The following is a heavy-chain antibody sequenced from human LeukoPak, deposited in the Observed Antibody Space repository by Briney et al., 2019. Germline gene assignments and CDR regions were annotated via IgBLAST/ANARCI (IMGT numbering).Heavy chain of an antibody. Sequence: PGGSLRLSCAASGFTFSTYSMNWVRQAPGKGLEWVSSISSNSSYKYYADSVKGRFTISRDNAKNSLYLQMNSLRAEVTAVYYCARMLVSLWFRNRGEYYFDLWGRGTLVTVSP. CDR2: ISSNSSYK. V-gene: IGHV3-21*01. J-gene: IGHJ2*01. CDR1: GFTFSTYS. D-gene: IGHD5-18*01. CDR3: ARMLVSLWFRNRGEYYFDL.